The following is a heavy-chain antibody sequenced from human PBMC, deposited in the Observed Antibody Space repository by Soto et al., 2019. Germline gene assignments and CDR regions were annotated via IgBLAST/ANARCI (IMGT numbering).Heavy chain of an antibody. Sequence: GGSLRLSCAASGFTFSSYGMHWVRQAPGKGLEWVAVIWYDGSNKYYADSVKGRFTISRDNSKNTLYLQMNSLRAEDTAVYYCARNLEETVTTRANRKDYYYYMDVWGKGTTVTVSS. CDR1: GFTFSSYG. CDR3: ARNLEETVTTRANRKDYYYYMDV. D-gene: IGHD4-4*01. CDR2: IWYDGSNK. V-gene: IGHV3-33*01. J-gene: IGHJ6*03.